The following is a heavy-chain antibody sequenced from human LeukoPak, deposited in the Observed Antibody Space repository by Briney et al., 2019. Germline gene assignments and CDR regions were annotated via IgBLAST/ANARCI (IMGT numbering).Heavy chain of an antibody. CDR1: GFTFSSYW. CDR3: ARVSGGSGWYLSWFDP. J-gene: IGHJ5*02. V-gene: IGHV3-7*01. D-gene: IGHD6-19*01. Sequence: GGSLRLSCAASGFTFSSYWMSWVRQAPGKGLEWVANIKQDGSEKYYVDSVKGRFTISRDNAKNSLYLQMNSLRAEDTAVYYCARVSGGSGWYLSWFDPWGQGTLVTVSS. CDR2: IKQDGSEK.